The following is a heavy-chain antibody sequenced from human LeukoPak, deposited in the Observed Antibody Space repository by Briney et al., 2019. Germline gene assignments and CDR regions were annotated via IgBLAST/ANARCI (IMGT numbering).Heavy chain of an antibody. J-gene: IGHJ4*02. D-gene: IGHD6-6*01. Sequence: SETLSLTCAVDGGSFSGYYWSWIRQPPGKGLEWIGEINHSGSTNYNPSLKSRVTISVDTSKNQFSLKLTSVTAADTAVYYCARTPGYSRSYRYWGQGTLVTVSP. V-gene: IGHV4-34*01. CDR1: GGSFSGYY. CDR2: INHSGST. CDR3: ARTPGYSRSYRY.